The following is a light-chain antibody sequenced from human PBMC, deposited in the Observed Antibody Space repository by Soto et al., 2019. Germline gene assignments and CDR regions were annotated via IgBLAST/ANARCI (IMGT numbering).Light chain of an antibody. J-gene: IGKJ3*01. CDR1: QSLVFSDGKTY. Sequence: DVVMTQSPLSLPVTLGQPASISCRSSQSLVFSDGKTYLYWYHQRPGQSPRRLIYQVSNRESGVPVRFSGSGSATEFTLKISRVEAEDVGVYYCMQSIHWPFTFGPGTTVDIK. CDR3: MQSIHWPFT. CDR2: QVS. V-gene: IGKV2-30*01.